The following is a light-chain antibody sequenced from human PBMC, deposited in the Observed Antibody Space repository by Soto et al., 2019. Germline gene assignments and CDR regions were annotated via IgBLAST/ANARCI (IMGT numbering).Light chain of an antibody. J-gene: IGKJ2*03. Sequence: DIQMTQSPSSLSASVGDRVTITCRASQNVNRNLHCYQQTPGKPPKLLISGASSLQSGVPSRFSGSGSGTDFTLTISSQQPEDFATYYCQQSLITQYSFGQGTKLEIK. CDR1: QNVNRN. CDR2: GAS. V-gene: IGKV1-39*01. CDR3: QQSLITQYS.